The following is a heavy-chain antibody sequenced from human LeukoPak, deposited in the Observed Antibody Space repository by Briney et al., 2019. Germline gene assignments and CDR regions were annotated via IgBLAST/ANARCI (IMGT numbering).Heavy chain of an antibody. Sequence: GASVKVSCKASGYTFTNYGITWVRQAPGQGLEWMGRIIPILGIANYAQKFQGRVTITADKSTSTAYMELSSLRSEDTAVYYCARELVVVPAAMRGNFDYWGQGTLVTVSS. J-gene: IGHJ4*02. V-gene: IGHV1-69*04. CDR3: ARELVVVPAAMRGNFDY. D-gene: IGHD2-2*01. CDR2: IIPILGIA. CDR1: GYTFTNYG.